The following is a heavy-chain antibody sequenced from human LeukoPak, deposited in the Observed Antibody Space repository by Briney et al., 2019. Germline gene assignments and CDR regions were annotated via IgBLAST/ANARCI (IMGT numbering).Heavy chain of an antibody. CDR2: ISAYNGNT. Sequence: ASVKVSCKASGYTFTSYGISWVRQAPGQGLEWMGWISAYNGNTDYAEKLQGRVTMTTDTSTSTAYMELRSLGSDDTAVYYCARGITIFGVVGDYYYYMDVWGKGTTVTVSS. J-gene: IGHJ6*03. CDR1: GYTFTSYG. CDR3: ARGITIFGVVGDYYYYMDV. V-gene: IGHV1-18*01. D-gene: IGHD3-3*01.